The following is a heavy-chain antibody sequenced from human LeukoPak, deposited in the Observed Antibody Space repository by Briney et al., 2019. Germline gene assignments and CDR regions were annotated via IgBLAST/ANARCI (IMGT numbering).Heavy chain of an antibody. CDR2: IYPGDSDA. CDR1: GYTFTNYW. V-gene: IGHV5-51*01. Sequence: GESLKISCQGSGYTFTNYWIGWARQMPGNGLEWMGIIYPGDSDARYSPSFQGQVSFSADRSINTAYLQWSSLRASDTAMYYCARPKTETGYDAFDIWGQGTMVTVSS. D-gene: IGHD2-15*01. J-gene: IGHJ3*02. CDR3: ARPKTETGYDAFDI.